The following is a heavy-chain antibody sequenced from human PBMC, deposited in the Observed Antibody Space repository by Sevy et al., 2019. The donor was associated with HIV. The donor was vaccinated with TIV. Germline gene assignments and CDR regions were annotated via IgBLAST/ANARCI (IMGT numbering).Heavy chain of an antibody. CDR2: ISSDVIRK. J-gene: IGHJ4*02. CDR3: ARVARGDAALSDY. Sequence: GGSLRLSCSASGFNFSTYAMHWVRQAPGKGLEWVSVISSDVIRKYYGASVRGRFAISRDNSNNTLSLQMNSLRIEDTAVYYCARVARGDAALSDYWGQGTLVTVSS. V-gene: IGHV3-30*09. D-gene: IGHD3-16*01. CDR1: GFNFSTYA.